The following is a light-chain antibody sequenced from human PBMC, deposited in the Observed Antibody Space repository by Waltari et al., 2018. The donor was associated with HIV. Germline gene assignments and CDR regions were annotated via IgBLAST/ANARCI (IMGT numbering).Light chain of an antibody. J-gene: IGLJ3*02. V-gene: IGLV2-11*01. CDR2: DVT. Sequence: QSALTQPRSVSGSPGQSVTISCTGTRSDIGDYYSALWYQQHPGKAPKLMIYDVTKRPSGVPDRFSGSKSGNTASLTISGLQAEDEAAYYCCSFAGSYTLVFGGGTKLTVL. CDR3: CSFAGSYTLV. CDR1: RSDIGDYYS.